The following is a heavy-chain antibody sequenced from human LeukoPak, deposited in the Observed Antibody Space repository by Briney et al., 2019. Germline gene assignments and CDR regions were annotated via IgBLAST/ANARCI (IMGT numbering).Heavy chain of an antibody. CDR2: IIPILGIA. Sequence: SVRVSCKASGGTFSSYAISWVRQAPGQGLEWMGRIIPILGIANYAQKFQGRVTITADKSTSTAYMELSSLRSEDTAVYYCATSTGGNPGGHWGQGTLVTVSS. D-gene: IGHD4-23*01. V-gene: IGHV1-69*04. CDR3: ATSTGGNPGGH. J-gene: IGHJ4*02. CDR1: GGTFSSYA.